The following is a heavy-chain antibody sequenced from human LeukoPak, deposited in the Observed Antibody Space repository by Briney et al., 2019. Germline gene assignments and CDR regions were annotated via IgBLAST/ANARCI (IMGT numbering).Heavy chain of an antibody. J-gene: IGHJ6*03. CDR1: GGFINSYY. CDR2: VYTSGIT. V-gene: IGHV4-4*07. Sequence: SETLSLTCTVSGGFINSYYWSWIRQPAGKGLGWIGRVYTSGITNYNPSLKSRITMSVDTSKNQFSLKLTSVTAADTAVYYCARHNGFDRGYYYYMDVRGKGTTVTISS. D-gene: IGHD3-9*01. CDR3: ARHNGFDRGYYYYMDV.